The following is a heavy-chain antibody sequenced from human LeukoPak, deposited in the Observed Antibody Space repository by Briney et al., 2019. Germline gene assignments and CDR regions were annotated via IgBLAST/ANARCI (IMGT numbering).Heavy chain of an antibody. V-gene: IGHV4-34*01. Sequence: KASETLSLTCAVYGGSFSGYYWSWIRQPPGKGLEWIGGINHSGSTNYNPSLKSRVTISVDTSKNQFSLKLSSVTAADTAVYYCARGPAYYYDSSGYYWGYYGMDVWGQGTTVTVSS. J-gene: IGHJ6*02. CDR3: ARGPAYYYDSSGYYWGYYGMDV. D-gene: IGHD3-22*01. CDR1: GGSFSGYY. CDR2: INHSGST.